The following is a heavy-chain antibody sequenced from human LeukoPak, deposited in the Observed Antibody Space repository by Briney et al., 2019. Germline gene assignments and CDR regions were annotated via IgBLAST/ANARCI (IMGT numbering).Heavy chain of an antibody. V-gene: IGHV3-30*18. CDR1: GFTFSSYS. D-gene: IGHD3-9*01. CDR2: ISYDGSNK. CDR3: AKDNYDILTGGDFDY. J-gene: IGHJ4*02. Sequence: GGSLRLSCAASGFTFSSYSMNWVRQAPGKGLEWVAVISYDGSNKYYADSVKGRFTISRDNSKNTLYLQMNSLRAEDTAVYYCAKDNYDILTGGDFDYWGQGTLVTVSS.